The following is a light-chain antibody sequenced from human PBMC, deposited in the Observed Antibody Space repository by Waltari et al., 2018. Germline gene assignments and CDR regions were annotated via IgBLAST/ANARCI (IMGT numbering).Light chain of an antibody. CDR2: LGS. CDR3: MQALQTPYT. Sequence: DIVMTQSPLSLPVSPGESASIPCMSSQRLLYENGYSYLDWYLQKPGQSPQVLFYLGSIRASGVPDRFSGSGSGTDFTLKISRVEAEDVGIYYCMQALQTPYTFGQGTKMEV. CDR1: QRLLYENGYSY. J-gene: IGKJ2*01. V-gene: IGKV2-28*01.